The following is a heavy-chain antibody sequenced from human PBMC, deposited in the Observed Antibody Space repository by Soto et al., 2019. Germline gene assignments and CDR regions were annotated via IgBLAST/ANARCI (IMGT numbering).Heavy chain of an antibody. CDR3: ARVDFRRFLEWLVINWFDP. CDR2: ISAYNCNT. V-gene: IGHV1-18*01. CDR1: GYTFTSYG. J-gene: IGHJ5*02. Sequence: ASVKVSCKASGYTFTSYGISWVRQAPGQGLEWMGWISAYNCNTNYAQKLQGRVTMTTYTSTSTAYMELRSLSSDDTAVYYCARVDFRRFLEWLVINWFDPWGQGTLVNVSS. D-gene: IGHD3-3*01.